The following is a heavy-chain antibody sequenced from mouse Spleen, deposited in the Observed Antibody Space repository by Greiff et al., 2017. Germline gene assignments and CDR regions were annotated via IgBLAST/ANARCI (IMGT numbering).Heavy chain of an antibody. CDR3: ASYYRYDVLDY. Sequence: VQLVESGPGLVQPSQSLSITCTVSGFSLTSYGVHWVRQSPGKGLEWLGVICSGGSTDYNAAFISRLSISKDNSKSQVFFKMNSLQADDTAIYYCASYYRYDVLDYWGQGTTLTVSS. CDR2: ICSGGST. D-gene: IGHD2-14*01. CDR1: GFSLTSYG. V-gene: IGHV2-2*01. J-gene: IGHJ2*01.